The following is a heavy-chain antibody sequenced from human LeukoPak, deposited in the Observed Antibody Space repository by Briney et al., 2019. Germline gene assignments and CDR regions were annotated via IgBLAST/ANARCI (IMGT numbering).Heavy chain of an antibody. D-gene: IGHD4-17*01. CDR3: ARVPPYYGDYDGGHAFDI. CDR2: IYYSGST. CDR1: GGSISSGDYY. Sequence: SQTLSLTCTVSGGSISSGDYYWSWIRQPPGKGLEWIGYIYYSGSTYYNPSLKSRVTISVDTSKNQFSLKLSSVTAADTAVYYCARVPPYYGDYDGGHAFDIWGQGQWSPSLQ. J-gene: IGHJ3*02. V-gene: IGHV4-30-4*01.